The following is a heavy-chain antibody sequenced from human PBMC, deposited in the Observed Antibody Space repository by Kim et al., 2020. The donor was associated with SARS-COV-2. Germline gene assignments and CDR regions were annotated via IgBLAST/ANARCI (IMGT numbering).Heavy chain of an antibody. Sequence: SGPTLVNPTQTLTLTCTFSGFSLSTSGMCVSWIRQSPGKALEWLARIDWYDDKYYNKSLKTRLTISKDTSKNQVVLIMTNMDPVDTATYYCARLRGTGTTRSQSYRYYMDVWGKGTMVTVSS. CDR1: GFSLSTSGMC. D-gene: IGHD1-7*01. J-gene: IGHJ6*03. CDR3: ARLRGTGTTRSQSYRYYMDV. V-gene: IGHV2-70*11. CDR2: IDWYDDK.